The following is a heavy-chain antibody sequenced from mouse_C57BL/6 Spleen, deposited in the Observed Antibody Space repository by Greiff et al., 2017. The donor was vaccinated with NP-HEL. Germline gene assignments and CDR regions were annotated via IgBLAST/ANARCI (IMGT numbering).Heavy chain of an antibody. CDR3: ARSDGSSYVAWFAY. CDR2: IYPGDGDT. V-gene: IGHV1-82*01. D-gene: IGHD1-1*01. J-gene: IGHJ3*01. CDR1: GYAFSSSW. Sequence: QVQLQQSGPELVKPGASVKISCKASGYAFSSSWMNWVKQRPGKGLEWIGRIYPGDGDTNYNGKFKGKATLTADKSSSTAYMQLSSLTSEDSAVYFCARSDGSSYVAWFAYWGQGTLVTVSA.